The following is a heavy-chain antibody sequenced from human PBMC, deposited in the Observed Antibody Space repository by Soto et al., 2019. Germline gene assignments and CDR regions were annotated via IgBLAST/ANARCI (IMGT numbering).Heavy chain of an antibody. V-gene: IGHV1-69*06. CDR1: GGTFCSDA. D-gene: IGHD3-22*01. CDR2: IIPIFGTT. CDR3: ARDRTDSGYYTNWLDX. J-gene: IGHJ5*02. Sequence: ASVKVSCKASGGTFCSDAITWVRQAPGQGLEWVGRIIPIFGTTNYAQNLQGRVTISADKSTLTSYMELHSLTSDDTALYYCARDRTDSGYYTNWLDXWGQGTQVTVSX.